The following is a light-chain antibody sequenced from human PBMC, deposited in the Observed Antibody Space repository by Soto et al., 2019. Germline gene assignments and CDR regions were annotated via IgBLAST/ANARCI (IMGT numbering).Light chain of an antibody. CDR1: NIGDKG. CDR2: DDS. CDR3: QVWDSNSNPVI. V-gene: IGLV3-21*02. Sequence: SYELTQPPSVSVAPGQTATITCGGDNIGDKGVQWYQQRPGQAPLLVVYDDSDRPSGIPERYSGSNSGNTAALIISRVEAGDEADYYCQVWDSNSNPVIFGGGTQLTVL. J-gene: IGLJ2*01.